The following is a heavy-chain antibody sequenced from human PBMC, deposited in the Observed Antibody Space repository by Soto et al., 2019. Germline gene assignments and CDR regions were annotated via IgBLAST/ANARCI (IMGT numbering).Heavy chain of an antibody. CDR2: IKQDGSEK. J-gene: IGHJ6*02. Sequence: GGSLRLSCAASGFTFSSYWMSWVRQAPGKGLEWVANIKQDGSEKYYVDSVKGRFTISRDNAKNSLYLQMNSLRAEDTAVYYCARRIGGVVPAALYYYGMDVWGQGTTVTVPS. D-gene: IGHD2-2*01. CDR1: GFTFSSYW. V-gene: IGHV3-7*03. CDR3: ARRIGGVVPAALYYYGMDV.